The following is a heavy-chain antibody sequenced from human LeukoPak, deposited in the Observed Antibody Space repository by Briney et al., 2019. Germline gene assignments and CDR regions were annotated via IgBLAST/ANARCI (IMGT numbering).Heavy chain of an antibody. Sequence: GGSLRLSCAASGFTFSSYAMHWVRQAPGKGLEWVAVISYDGSNKYYADSVKGRFTISRDNSKNTLYLQMNSLRTEDTAVYYCAKSGNNRFDYWGQGTLVTVSS. J-gene: IGHJ4*02. CDR3: AKSGNNRFDY. CDR1: GFTFSSYA. D-gene: IGHD4-23*01. V-gene: IGHV3-30*04. CDR2: ISYDGSNK.